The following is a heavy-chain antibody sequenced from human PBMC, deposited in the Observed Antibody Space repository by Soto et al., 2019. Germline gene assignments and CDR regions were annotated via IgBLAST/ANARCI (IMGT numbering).Heavy chain of an antibody. J-gene: IGHJ3*02. D-gene: IGHD4-17*01. CDR3: ARVYGGNDAFDI. CDR2: INSDGSST. Sequence: GGSLRLSCAASGFTFSSYWMHWVRQAPGKGLVWVSRINSDGSSTSYADSVKGRFTISRDNAKNTLYLQMNSLRAEDTAVYFCARVYGGNDAFDIWGQGSMVTVSS. V-gene: IGHV3-74*01. CDR1: GFTFSSYW.